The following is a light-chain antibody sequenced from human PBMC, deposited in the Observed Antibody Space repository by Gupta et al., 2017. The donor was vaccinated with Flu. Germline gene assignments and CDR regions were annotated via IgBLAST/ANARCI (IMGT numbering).Light chain of an antibody. V-gene: IGLV1-40*01. CDR2: GNN. CDR3: QSYDNSLSGSKV. J-gene: IGLJ3*02. Sequence: QFVLTQPPSVSGDPGQRVTISCTGSPPNIGAGYDVHWYQQLPGRAPKRLIFGNNNRPSGVADRFSASKSGTSASLAIAGLQAEDEADYYCQSYDNSLSGSKVFGGGTKLTVL. CDR1: PPNIGAGYD.